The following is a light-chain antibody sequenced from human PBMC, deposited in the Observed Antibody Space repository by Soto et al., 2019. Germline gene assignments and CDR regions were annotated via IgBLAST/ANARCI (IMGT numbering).Light chain of an antibody. CDR3: CSYAGGYAFV. CDR1: SSDVGGYNY. J-gene: IGLJ1*01. V-gene: IGLV2-11*01. Sequence: QSALTQPRSVSGSPGQSVTISCTGTSSDVGGYNYVSWYQQHPGKAPKLMIYDVNKRPSGVPERFSGSKSGNTASLTISGLQAEDEADYSCCSYAGGYAFVFGTGTKVTVL. CDR2: DVN.